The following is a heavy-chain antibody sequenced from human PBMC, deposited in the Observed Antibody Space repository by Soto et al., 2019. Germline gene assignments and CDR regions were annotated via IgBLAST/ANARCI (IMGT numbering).Heavy chain of an antibody. D-gene: IGHD6-13*01. CDR1: GFTFDDYA. CDR2: ISWSSGSI. J-gene: IGHJ4*02. V-gene: IGHV3-9*01. Sequence: ESGGGLVQPGRSLRLSCAASGFTFDDYAMHWVRQAPGRGLEWVSGISWSSGSIGYADSVKGRFTISRDNAKNSLYLQMNSLRAEDTALYYCAKDIEAAGTFDYWGQGTLVTVSS. CDR3: AKDIEAAGTFDY.